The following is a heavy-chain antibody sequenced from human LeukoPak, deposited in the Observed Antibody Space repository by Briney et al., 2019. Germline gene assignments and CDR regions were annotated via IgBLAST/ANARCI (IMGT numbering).Heavy chain of an antibody. Sequence: GGSLRLSCAASGFTFSNYWMHWVRQAPGKGLEWVSAISGSGGSTYYADSVKGRFTISRDNSKNTLYLQMNSLRAEDTAVYYCAKVPNLNYLWFDPWGQGTLVTVSS. CDR1: GFTFSNYW. CDR2: ISGSGGST. D-gene: IGHD1-7*01. V-gene: IGHV3-23*01. CDR3: AKVPNLNYLWFDP. J-gene: IGHJ5*02.